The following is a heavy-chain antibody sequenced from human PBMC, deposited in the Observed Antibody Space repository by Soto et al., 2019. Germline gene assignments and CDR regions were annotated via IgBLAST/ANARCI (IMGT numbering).Heavy chain of an antibody. J-gene: IGHJ4*02. Sequence: PGGSLRLSCAACGFTFSSYGMHWVRQAPGKGLEWVAVIWYDGSNKYYADSVKGRFTISRDNSKNTLYLQMNSLRAEDTAVYYCARDQGRGYSYGFDYWGQGTLVTVSS. CDR3: ARDQGRGYSYGFDY. CDR1: GFTFSSYG. V-gene: IGHV3-33*01. D-gene: IGHD5-18*01. CDR2: IWYDGSNK.